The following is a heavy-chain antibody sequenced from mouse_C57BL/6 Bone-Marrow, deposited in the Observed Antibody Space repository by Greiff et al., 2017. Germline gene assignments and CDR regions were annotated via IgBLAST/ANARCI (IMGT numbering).Heavy chain of an antibody. V-gene: IGHV1-26*01. D-gene: IGHD2-3*01. CDR3: ARGDGYPWYFDV. J-gene: IGHJ1*03. CDR2: INPNNGGT. CDR1: GYTFTDYY. Sequence: EVQLQQSGPELVKPGASVKISCKASGYTFTDYYMNWVKQSHGKSLEWIGDINPNNGGTSYNQKFKGKATLTVDKSSSTAYMELRSLTSEDSAVYDCARGDGYPWYFDVWGTGTTVTVSS.